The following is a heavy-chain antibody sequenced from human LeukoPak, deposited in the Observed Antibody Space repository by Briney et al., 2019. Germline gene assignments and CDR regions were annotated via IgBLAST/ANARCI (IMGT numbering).Heavy chain of an antibody. Sequence: PGGSLRLSCAASGFTFSNHAMSWVRQAPGKGLEWVSALSDGGGSTYYADSVKGRFTISRDNPKNTLYLQMNSLRAEDTAVYYCAKDHHKTRSYSDFDYWGQGTLVTVSS. CDR2: LSDGGGST. CDR3: AKDHHKTRSYSDFDY. V-gene: IGHV3-23*01. J-gene: IGHJ4*02. D-gene: IGHD1-26*01. CDR1: GFTFSNHA.